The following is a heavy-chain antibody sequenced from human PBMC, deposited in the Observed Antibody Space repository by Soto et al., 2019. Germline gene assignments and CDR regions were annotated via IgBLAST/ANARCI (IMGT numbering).Heavy chain of an antibody. V-gene: IGHV1-3*01. CDR2: INAGNGNT. Sequence: ASVKVSCKASGYTFTSYAMHWVRQAPGQRLEWMGWINAGNGNTKYSQKFQGRVTITRDTSASTAYMELSSLRSEDTAVYYCASWEGRIVVVPAAIGVWGKGTTVTVSS. CDR3: ASWEGRIVVVPAAIGV. CDR1: GYTFTSYA. J-gene: IGHJ6*04. D-gene: IGHD2-2*02.